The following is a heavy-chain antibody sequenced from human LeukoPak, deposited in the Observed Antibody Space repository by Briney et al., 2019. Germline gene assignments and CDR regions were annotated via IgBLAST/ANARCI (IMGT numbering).Heavy chain of an antibody. CDR2: INPSGGST. CDR3: AALSDAARPRRYYYYMDV. V-gene: IGHV1-46*01. CDR1: GYTFISYY. Sequence: ASVKVSCKASGYTFISYYMHWVRQAPGQGLEWMGIINPSGGSTSYAQKFQGRVTMTRDTSTSTVYMELSSLRSEDTAVYYCAALSDAARPRRYYYYMDVWGKGTTVTVSS. J-gene: IGHJ6*03. D-gene: IGHD6-6*01.